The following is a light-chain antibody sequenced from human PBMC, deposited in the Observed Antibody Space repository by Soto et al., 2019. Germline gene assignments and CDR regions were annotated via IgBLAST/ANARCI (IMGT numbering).Light chain of an antibody. CDR1: QSVSSN. J-gene: IGKJ5*01. CDR3: QQYNNWPPT. Sequence: EIVMTQSPATLSVSPEERATLSCRASQSVSSNLAWYQQNPGQAPRLLIYGASTRATGISARFSGSRSGTEFTLTISSLQSEDFAVYYCQQYNNWPPTFGQGTRLEIK. V-gene: IGKV3-15*01. CDR2: GAS.